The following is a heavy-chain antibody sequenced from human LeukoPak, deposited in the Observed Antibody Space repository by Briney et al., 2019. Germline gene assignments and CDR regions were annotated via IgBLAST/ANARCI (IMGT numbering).Heavy chain of an antibody. Sequence: SVKVSRKASGGTFSSYAISWVRQAPGQGLEWMGGIIPIFGTANYAQKFQGRVTITTDESTSTAYMELSSLRSEDTAVYYCARARDYSSSWYYMDVWGKGTTVTVSS. D-gene: IGHD6-13*01. V-gene: IGHV1-69*05. CDR1: GGTFSSYA. J-gene: IGHJ6*03. CDR2: IIPIFGTA. CDR3: ARARDYSSSWYYMDV.